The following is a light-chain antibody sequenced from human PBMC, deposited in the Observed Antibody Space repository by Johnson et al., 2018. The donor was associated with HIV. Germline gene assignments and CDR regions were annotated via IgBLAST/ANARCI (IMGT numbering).Light chain of an antibody. Sequence: QSVLTQPPSVSAAPGQKVTISCSGSSSNIGNNYVSWYQELPGTAPKLLIYENNKRPSGIPDRFSGSKSGTSGTLGLTGLQTGDEADYYCGTWDSSLSAYVFGTGTKVTVL. V-gene: IGLV1-51*02. CDR3: GTWDSSLSAYV. CDR1: SSNIGNNY. CDR2: ENN. J-gene: IGLJ1*01.